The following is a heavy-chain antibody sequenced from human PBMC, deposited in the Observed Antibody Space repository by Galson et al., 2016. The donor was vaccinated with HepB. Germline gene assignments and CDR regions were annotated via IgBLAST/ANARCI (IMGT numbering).Heavy chain of an antibody. J-gene: IGHJ4*02. CDR3: TKDGESTGYYYSKFN. Sequence: APRHSCAASGVAFSDCGMHWVRQAPAHGLEWLAGIWSDGRNKNTEDSVKGSFTMSRDESKKMLYLQMHSLRAEDTAVYYCTKDGESTGYYYSKFNWGQGTTVTVSS. D-gene: IGHD3-22*01. V-gene: IGHV3-33*03. CDR1: GVAFSDCG. CDR2: IWSDGRNK.